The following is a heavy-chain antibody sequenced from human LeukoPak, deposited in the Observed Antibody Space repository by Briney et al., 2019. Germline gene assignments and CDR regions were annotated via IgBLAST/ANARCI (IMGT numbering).Heavy chain of an antibody. J-gene: IGHJ4*02. Sequence: PGGSLRLPCAASGFTVSSNYMSWVRQAPGKGLEWVSVIFGGGGTYYGDSVRGRFTISRDNSKNTLYLQMNSLRAEDTAVYYCARDSVASGSYSYFDYWGQGTLVTVSS. CDR2: IFGGGGT. V-gene: IGHV3-53*01. D-gene: IGHD1-26*01. CDR1: GFTVSSNY. CDR3: ARDSVASGSYSYFDY.